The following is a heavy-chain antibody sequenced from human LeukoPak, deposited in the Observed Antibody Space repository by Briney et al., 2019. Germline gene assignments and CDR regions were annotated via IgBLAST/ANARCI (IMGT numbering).Heavy chain of an antibody. CDR1: GFTVSSNY. J-gene: IGHJ4*02. V-gene: IGHV3-66*02. Sequence: GGSLRLSCAASGFTVSSNYMSWVRQAPGKGLEWVSVIYSGGSTYYADSVKSRFTISRDNTKNTLYLQMNSLRAEDTAVYYCAMRYYYGSGSYLDYWGQGTLVTVSS. CDR3: AMRYYYGSGSYLDY. CDR2: IYSGGST. D-gene: IGHD3-10*01.